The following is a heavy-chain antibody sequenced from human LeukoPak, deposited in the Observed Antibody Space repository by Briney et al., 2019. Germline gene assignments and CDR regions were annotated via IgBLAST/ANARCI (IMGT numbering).Heavy chain of an antibody. CDR2: IWYDGSNK. CDR3: ARDPWGFLEWLSTPDYGMDV. Sequence: SCKVSGYTLTELSMHWVRQAPGKGLEWVAVIWYDGSNKYYADSVKGRFTISRDNSKNTLYLQMNSLRAEDTAVYYCARDPWGFLEWLSTPDYGMDVWGQGTTVTVSS. CDR1: GYTLTELS. J-gene: IGHJ6*02. V-gene: IGHV3-30*04. D-gene: IGHD3-3*01.